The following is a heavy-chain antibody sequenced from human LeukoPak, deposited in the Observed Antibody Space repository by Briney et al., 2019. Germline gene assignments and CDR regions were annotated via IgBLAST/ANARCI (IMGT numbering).Heavy chain of an antibody. Sequence: SETLSLTCTVSGGSISSHYWSWIRQPPGKGLEWIGDIYYSGSTNYNHSLKCRVTISVDTSKNKFSLKLSSVTAADTAVYYCAGLVGATPYYYYYYMYVSGKGTTVSVSS. V-gene: IGHV4-59*11. CDR3: AGLVGATPYYYYYYMYV. J-gene: IGHJ6*03. CDR2: IYYSGST. D-gene: IGHD1-26*01. CDR1: GGSISSHY.